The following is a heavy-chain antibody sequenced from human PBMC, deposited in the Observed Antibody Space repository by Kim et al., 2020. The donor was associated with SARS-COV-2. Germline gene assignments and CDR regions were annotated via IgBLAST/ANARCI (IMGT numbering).Heavy chain of an antibody. V-gene: IGHV1-8*01. CDR2: MNPNSGNT. CDR3: ARGKGILRFLEWFPAAFDI. Sequence: ASVKVSCKASGYTFTSYDINWVRQATGQGLEWMGWMNPNSGNTGYAQKFQGRVTMTRNTSISTAYMELSSLRSEDTAVYYCARGKGILRFLEWFPAAFDIWGQGTMVTVSS. CDR1: GYTFTSYD. J-gene: IGHJ3*02. D-gene: IGHD3-3*01.